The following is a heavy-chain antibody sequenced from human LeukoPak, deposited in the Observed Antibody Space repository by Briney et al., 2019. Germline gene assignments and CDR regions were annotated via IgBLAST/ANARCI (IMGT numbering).Heavy chain of an antibody. CDR1: GGSISSASYY. CDR2: IYTSGST. D-gene: IGHD6-13*01. Sequence: SQTLSLTCTVSGGSISSASYYWSWIRQPAGRGLEWIGRIYTSGSTNYNPSLKSRVTISVDTSKNQFSLKLSSVTAADTAVYYCAMRERLAAAFDYWGQGTLVTVSS. J-gene: IGHJ4*02. CDR3: AMRERLAAAFDY. V-gene: IGHV4-61*02.